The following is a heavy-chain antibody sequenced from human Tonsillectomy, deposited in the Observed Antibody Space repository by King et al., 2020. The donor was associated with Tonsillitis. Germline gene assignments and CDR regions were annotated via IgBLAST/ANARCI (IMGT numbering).Heavy chain of an antibody. CDR3: AREDVIAVAGGGWFDP. V-gene: IGHV1-2*02. CDR1: GYTFSGYY. CDR2: INPNSGGT. D-gene: IGHD6-19*01. Sequence: QLVQSGAEVMKPGASVKVSCKASGYTFSGYYMHWVRQAPGQGLEWMGWINPNSGGTKYAQKFQGRVTMTRDTSISTAYMELSRLRSDDTAVYYCAREDVIAVAGGGWFDPWGQGTLVTVSS. J-gene: IGHJ5*02.